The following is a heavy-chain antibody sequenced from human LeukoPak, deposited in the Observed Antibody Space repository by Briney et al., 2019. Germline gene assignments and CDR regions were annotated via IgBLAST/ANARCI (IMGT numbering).Heavy chain of an antibody. Sequence: GGSLRLSCAASGFTFSSYSMNWVRQAPGKGLEWVSSISSSSSYIYYADSVKGRFTISRDNAKDSLYLQMNSLRAEDTAVYYCARDRSARGYSGYETDYWGQGTLVTVSS. CDR1: GFTFSSYS. J-gene: IGHJ4*02. D-gene: IGHD5-12*01. CDR3: ARDRSARGYSGYETDY. V-gene: IGHV3-21*01. CDR2: ISSSSSYI.